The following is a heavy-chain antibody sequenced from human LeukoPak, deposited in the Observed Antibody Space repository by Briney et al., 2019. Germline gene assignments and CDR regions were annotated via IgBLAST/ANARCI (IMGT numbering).Heavy chain of an antibody. J-gene: IGHJ3*02. CDR3: ARDRPHYGGKPYDAFDI. D-gene: IGHD4-23*01. CDR2: ISRSGSNI. CDR1: GFTFSDYY. V-gene: IGHV3-11*01. Sequence: GGSLRLSCAASGFTFSDYYMSWIRQAPGKGLEWVAYISRSGSNIYYADSVKGRFTISRDNAKNSLDLQINSLRAEDTAVYYCARDRPHYGGKPYDAFDIWGQGTMVTVSS.